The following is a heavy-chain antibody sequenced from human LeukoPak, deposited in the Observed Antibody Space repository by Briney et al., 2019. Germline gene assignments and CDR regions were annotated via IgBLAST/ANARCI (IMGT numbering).Heavy chain of an antibody. CDR1: GDSISSYY. CDR3: ATGYSSTWYYFDY. CDR2: IYHSGST. J-gene: IGHJ4*02. D-gene: IGHD6-13*01. Sequence: SETLSLTCTVSGDSISSYYWSWIRQPPRKGLGWIGYIYHSGSTNYNPSLKSRVTISADTSKDQFSLKLASVTAADTAVYYCATGYSSTWYYFDYWGQGTLVTVSS. V-gene: IGHV4-59*01.